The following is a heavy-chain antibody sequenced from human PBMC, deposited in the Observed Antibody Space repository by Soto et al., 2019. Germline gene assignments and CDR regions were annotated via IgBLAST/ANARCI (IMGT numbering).Heavy chain of an antibody. CDR3: AHRKGFGSVFVY. D-gene: IGHD3-10*01. CDR2: IYWDDDK. CDR1: GFSLTSGVG. Sequence: QITLKESGPTLVKPTQTLTLTCTFSGFSLTSGVGVGWFRQPPGKALEWLALIYWDDDKRYSPSLRTRLSITKDTSKNQVVLTMTTVDPVDTATYFCAHRKGFGSVFVYWGQGILVAVSS. J-gene: IGHJ4*02. V-gene: IGHV2-5*02.